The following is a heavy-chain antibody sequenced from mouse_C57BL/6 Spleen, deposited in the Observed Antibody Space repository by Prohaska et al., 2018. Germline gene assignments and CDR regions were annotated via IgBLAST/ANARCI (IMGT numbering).Heavy chain of an antibody. CDR3: ARSSYYGSSHDWYFDV. V-gene: IGHV1-19*01. J-gene: IGHJ1*03. CDR2: INPYNGGT. D-gene: IGHD1-1*01. Sequence: HGKSLEWIGVINPYNGGTSYNQKFKGKATLTVDKSSSTAYMELNSLTSEDSAVYYYARSSYYGSSHDWYFDVWGTGTTVTVSS.